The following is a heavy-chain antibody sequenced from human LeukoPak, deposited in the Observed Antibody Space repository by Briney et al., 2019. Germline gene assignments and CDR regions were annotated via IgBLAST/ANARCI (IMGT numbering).Heavy chain of an antibody. D-gene: IGHD3-16*02. CDR2: IYHSGST. CDR3: ARGFETSYRYTFYY. J-gene: IGHJ4*02. Sequence: PSETLSLTCSVSGGSISSYPWSWIRQPPGKGLEWIGYIYHSGSTNYNPSLKSRVTISVDTSKNQFSLKLSSVTAADTAVYYCARGFETSYRYTFYYWGQGTLVTVSS. V-gene: IGHV4-59*01. CDR1: GGSISSYP.